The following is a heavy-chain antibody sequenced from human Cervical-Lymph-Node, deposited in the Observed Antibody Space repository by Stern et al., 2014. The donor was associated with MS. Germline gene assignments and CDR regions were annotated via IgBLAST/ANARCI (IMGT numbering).Heavy chain of an antibody. D-gene: IGHD6-19*01. CDR2: SYWDDDE. V-gene: IGHV2-5*02. J-gene: IGHJ4*02. CDR1: GFSLHPSGVG. CDR3: THSDDSGLGDS. Sequence: ESGPPLVKPPPTLTLTCTLSGFSLHPSGVGVGWIRPPPGSALEWLALSYWDDDERDNSSLKNRLTVTKDTSKNQVVRTLTNMDPVDTATYYCTHSDDSGLGDSWSQGALVTVSS.